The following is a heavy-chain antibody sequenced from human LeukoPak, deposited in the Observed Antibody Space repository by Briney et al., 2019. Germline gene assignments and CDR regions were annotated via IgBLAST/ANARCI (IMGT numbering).Heavy chain of an antibody. CDR2: IYYSGST. D-gene: IGHD7-27*01. CDR3: ASAAGDDAFDI. J-gene: IGHJ3*02. Sequence: SETLSLTCTVSGGSISSYYWSWIRQPPGKGLEWIGYIYYSGSTNYNPSLKGRVTISVDTSKNQFSLKLSSVTAADTAVYYCASAAGDDAFDIWGQGTMVTVSS. CDR1: GGSISSYY. V-gene: IGHV4-59*01.